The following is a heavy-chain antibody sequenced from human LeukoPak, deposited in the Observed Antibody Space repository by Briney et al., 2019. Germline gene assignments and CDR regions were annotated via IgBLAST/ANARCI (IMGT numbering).Heavy chain of an antibody. V-gene: IGHV3-48*03. CDR1: GFTFSSYE. D-gene: IGHD1-26*01. CDR2: ISSSGSTI. J-gene: IGHJ3*02. Sequence: PGGSLRLTCAASGFTFSSYEMNWVRQAPGKGLEWVSYISSSGSTIYYADSVKGRFTISRDNAKTSLYLQMNSLRAEDTAVYYCARDAVGARVDAFDIWGQGTMVTVSS. CDR3: ARDAVGARVDAFDI.